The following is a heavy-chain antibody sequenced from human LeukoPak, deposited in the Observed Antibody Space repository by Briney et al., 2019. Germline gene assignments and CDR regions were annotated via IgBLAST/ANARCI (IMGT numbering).Heavy chain of an antibody. CDR2: IYHSGST. CDR3: ASRRAVAAYYYYYMDV. D-gene: IGHD6-19*01. Sequence: PSETLSLTCTVSGYSISSGYYWGWIRQPPGKGLEWIGSIYHSGSTYYNPSLKSRVTISVDTSKNQFSLKLGSVTAADTAVYYCASRRAVAAYYYYYMDVWGKGTTVTVSS. CDR1: GYSISSGYY. V-gene: IGHV4-38-2*02. J-gene: IGHJ6*03.